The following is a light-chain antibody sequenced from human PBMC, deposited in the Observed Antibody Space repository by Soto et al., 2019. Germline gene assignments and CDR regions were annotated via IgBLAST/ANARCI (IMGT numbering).Light chain of an antibody. CDR2: DAS. J-gene: IGKJ4*01. Sequence: EVVLTQSPATLSLSPGETATLSCRASQSVSSYLAWYQHKPGQAPRLLIYDASNRTTGIPARFSGSGSGTDCTLTISSLEPEDFAVYYCQQHSSWPYTFGGGTKVEIE. CDR3: QQHSSWPYT. CDR1: QSVSSY. V-gene: IGKV3-11*01.